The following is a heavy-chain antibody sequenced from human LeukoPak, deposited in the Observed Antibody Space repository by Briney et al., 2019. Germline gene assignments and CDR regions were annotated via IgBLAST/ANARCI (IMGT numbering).Heavy chain of an antibody. Sequence: PGGSLRLSCAVSGFTFSNYWMSWVRQAPGKGLEWVANIKQDGSEKYYVESVKGRFTISRDNAKNSLYLQMNSLRAEDTAVYYCARRRGSFHFDYWGQGTLVTVSS. CDR3: ARRRGSFHFDY. V-gene: IGHV3-7*01. CDR1: GFTFSNYW. CDR2: IKQDGSEK. J-gene: IGHJ4*02. D-gene: IGHD2-21*01.